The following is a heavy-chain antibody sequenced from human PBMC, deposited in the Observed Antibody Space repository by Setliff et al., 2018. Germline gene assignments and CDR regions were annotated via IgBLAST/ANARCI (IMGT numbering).Heavy chain of an antibody. V-gene: IGHV4-38-2*02. Sequence: SETLSLTCTVSGYPISRGFYWGWIRQSPGKGLEWIGSVYHSGSSYQNPSLRSRIAVSVDTSKNQFSLRLNSVTAADTAVYFCARAAARAEYSDTSAYLPFDFWGLGTQVTVSS. CDR2: VYHSGSS. J-gene: IGHJ4*02. D-gene: IGHD3-16*01. CDR3: ARAAARAEYSDTSAYLPFDF. CDR1: GYPISRGFY.